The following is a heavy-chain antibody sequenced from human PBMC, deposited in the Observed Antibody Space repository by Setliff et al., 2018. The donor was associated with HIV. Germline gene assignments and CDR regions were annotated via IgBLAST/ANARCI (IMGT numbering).Heavy chain of an antibody. CDR1: GYTFTSYT. CDR2: ISPNNGHT. D-gene: IGHD6-13*01. V-gene: IGHV1-18*01. J-gene: IGHJ4*02. Sequence: ASVKVSCKASGYTFTSYTINWVRQAPGQGLEWMGWISPNNGHTSYAQNLQGRVTMTTDTSTNAAYLELRSLTSDDTAVYYCSRDINSSLNSWGQGTLVTVSS. CDR3: SRDINSSLNS.